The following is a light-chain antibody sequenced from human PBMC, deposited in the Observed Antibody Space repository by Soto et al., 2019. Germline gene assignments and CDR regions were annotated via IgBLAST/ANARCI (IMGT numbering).Light chain of an antibody. Sequence: QSVLTQPPSVSAAPGQRVTISCSGTDSNIGKNYVSWYQQFPGTVPKVLIYDNNNRPSGIPDRFSGSKSGTSATLGITGFQTGDEADYYCGTWDSSLSAVVFGAGTKVTVL. V-gene: IGLV1-51*01. CDR2: DNN. CDR1: DSNIGKNY. CDR3: GTWDSSLSAVV. J-gene: IGLJ1*01.